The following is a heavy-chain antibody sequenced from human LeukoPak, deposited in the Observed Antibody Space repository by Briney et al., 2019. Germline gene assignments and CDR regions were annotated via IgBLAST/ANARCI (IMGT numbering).Heavy chain of an antibody. CDR2: INPNSGGT. CDR1: VYTFTGYY. D-gene: IGHD3-22*01. CDR3: ARERIGYYDSSGYAFDI. V-gene: IGHV1-2*06. Sequence: ASVKVSCKAAVYTFTGYYMHWVRQAPGRGLEWMGRINPNSGGTNYAQKFQGRVTITRDTSISTAYMELSRLRSNDTAVYYCARERIGYYDSSGYAFDIWGQGTMVTVSS. J-gene: IGHJ3*02.